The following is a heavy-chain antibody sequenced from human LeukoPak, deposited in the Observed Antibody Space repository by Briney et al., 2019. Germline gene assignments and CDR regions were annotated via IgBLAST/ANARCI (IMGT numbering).Heavy chain of an antibody. CDR3: ARELTTVVTYDS. CDR2: INPNSGGT. Sequence: ASVKVSCKVSGYTLTELSMHWVRQAHGQGLEWMGWINPNSGGTNYAQKFQGRVTMTRDRSISTAYMELSRLRSDDTAVYYCARELTTVVTYDSWGQGALVTVSS. V-gene: IGHV1-2*02. D-gene: IGHD4-23*01. J-gene: IGHJ4*02. CDR1: GYTLTELS.